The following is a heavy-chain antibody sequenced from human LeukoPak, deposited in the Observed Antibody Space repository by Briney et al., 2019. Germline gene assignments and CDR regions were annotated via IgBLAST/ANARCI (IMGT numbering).Heavy chain of an antibody. CDR2: INPGGGNT. D-gene: IGHD3-16*01. CDR3: ARDKYWGSSDPFGY. J-gene: IGHJ4*02. V-gene: IGHV1-46*01. CDR1: GYTFSNYY. Sequence: ASVKVSCKASGYTFSNYYIHWVRQAPGQGLEWMGIINPGGGNTNYAQKFQGRVTMTRDTSTSTVYMELSSLRYEDTALYYCARDKYWGSSDPFGYWGQGTLVTVSS.